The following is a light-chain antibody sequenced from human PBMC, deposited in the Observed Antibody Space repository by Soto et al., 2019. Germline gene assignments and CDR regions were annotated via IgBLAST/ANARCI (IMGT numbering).Light chain of an antibody. CDR1: QSISVTY. CDR2: GAS. J-gene: IGKJ1*01. V-gene: IGKV3-20*01. CDR3: QHYGISPPWT. Sequence: EIVLTQSPCTLSLSPGERATLSCRASQSISVTYLAWYQQKPGRAPRILIYGASNRATGIPDRFSGSGSGTDFTLTISRLEPEDFAVYYCQHYGISPPWTFGQGTKVDIK.